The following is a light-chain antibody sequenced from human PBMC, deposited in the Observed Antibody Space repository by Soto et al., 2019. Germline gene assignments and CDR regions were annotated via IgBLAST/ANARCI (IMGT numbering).Light chain of an antibody. Sequence: ETVMTQSPATLSVSPGERATLSCRASQSVGSKVAWYQQKPGQAPTLLIYGASTRATGIPDRFSGSGSGTDFTLTISRLEPEDFAVYYCQQYGSSITFGQGTRLEI. CDR2: GAS. J-gene: IGKJ5*01. CDR1: QSVGSK. CDR3: QQYGSSIT. V-gene: IGKV3-20*01.